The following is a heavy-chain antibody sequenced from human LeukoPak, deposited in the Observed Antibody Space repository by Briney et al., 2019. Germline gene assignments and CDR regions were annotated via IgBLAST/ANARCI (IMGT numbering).Heavy chain of an antibody. J-gene: IGHJ2*01. V-gene: IGHV4-34*01. Sequence: PSETLSLTCAVYGGSFSGYYWSWIRQPPGKGLEWIGEINHSGSTNYNPSLKSRVTISVDTSKNQFSLKLSSVTAADTAVYYCARGVAAATSRYWHFDLWGRGTLVTVSS. D-gene: IGHD6-13*01. CDR3: ARGVAAATSRYWHFDL. CDR1: GGSFSGYY. CDR2: INHSGST.